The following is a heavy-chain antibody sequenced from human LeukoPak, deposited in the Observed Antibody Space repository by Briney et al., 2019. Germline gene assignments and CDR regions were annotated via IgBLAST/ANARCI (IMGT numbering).Heavy chain of an antibody. CDR1: GNYW. Sequence: GGSLRLSCAASGNYWMHWVRQAPGKGLEWVSSISSNSIYIKYADSLRGRFTISRDNAKNSLYLQMNSLRAEDTAVYYCARDYGSGSHFDYWGQGALVTVPS. CDR2: ISSNSIYI. CDR3: ARDYGSGSHFDY. J-gene: IGHJ4*02. V-gene: IGHV3-21*01. D-gene: IGHD3-10*01.